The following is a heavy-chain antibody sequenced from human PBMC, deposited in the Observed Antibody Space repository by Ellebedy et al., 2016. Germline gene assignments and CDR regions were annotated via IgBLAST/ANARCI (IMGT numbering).Heavy chain of an antibody. Sequence: GGSLRLSXAASGFTFSDYYMSWIRQAPGKGLEWVSYISSSGSTIYYADSVKGRFTISRDNSKNTLYLQMNSLRAEDTAVYYCAKEWYYGSGNYFDYWGQGTLVTVSS. CDR2: ISSSGSTI. V-gene: IGHV3-11*01. D-gene: IGHD3-10*01. CDR3: AKEWYYGSGNYFDY. CDR1: GFTFSDYY. J-gene: IGHJ4*02.